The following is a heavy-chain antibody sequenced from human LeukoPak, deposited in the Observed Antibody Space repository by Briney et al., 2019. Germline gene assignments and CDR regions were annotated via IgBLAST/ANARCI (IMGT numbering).Heavy chain of an antibody. CDR1: GFTYNTYF. V-gene: IGHV3-74*01. CDR3: AREHHGPAY. J-gene: IGHJ4*02. Sequence: GGSLRLSCAASGFTYNTYFMHWVRQAPGKGLEWVSRINGDGISTTYADSVMGRFTISRDNAKNTLYLQMNSLRAEDTAVYYCAREHHGPAYWGQGTLVTVSS. CDR2: INGDGIST. D-gene: IGHD1-14*01.